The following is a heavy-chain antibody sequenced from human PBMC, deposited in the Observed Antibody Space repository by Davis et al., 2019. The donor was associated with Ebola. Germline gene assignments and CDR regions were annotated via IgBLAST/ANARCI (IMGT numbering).Heavy chain of an antibody. V-gene: IGHV4-61*08. J-gene: IGHJ4*02. CDR3: ARASVQGHFDY. CDR2: IYYSGST. CDR1: GGSISSGDYY. Sequence: SETLSLTCTVSGGSISSGDYYWSWIRQPPGKGLEWIGYIYYSGSTNYNPSLKSRVTISVDTSKNQFSLKLSSVTAADTAVYYCARASVQGHFDYWGQGTLVTVSS.